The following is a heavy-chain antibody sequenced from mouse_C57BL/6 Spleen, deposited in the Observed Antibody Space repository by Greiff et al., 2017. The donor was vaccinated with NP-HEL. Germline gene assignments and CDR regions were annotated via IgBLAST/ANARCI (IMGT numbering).Heavy chain of an antibody. CDR3: ARGHYYGSSYCAMDY. CDR1: GYTFTSYW. Sequence: QVQLQQPGTELVKPGASVKLSCKASGYTFTSYWMHWVKQRPGQGLEWIGNINPSNGGTTYNENLKSKATLTVAKSSSTAYMQLSSLTSEDSAVYYCARGHYYGSSYCAMDYWGQGTSVTVSS. D-gene: IGHD1-1*01. CDR2: INPSNGGT. V-gene: IGHV1-53*01. J-gene: IGHJ4*01.